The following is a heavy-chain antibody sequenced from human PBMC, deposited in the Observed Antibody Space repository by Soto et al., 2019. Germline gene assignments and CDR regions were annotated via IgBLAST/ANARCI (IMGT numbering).Heavy chain of an antibody. J-gene: IGHJ5*02. D-gene: IGHD2-2*01. CDR3: AKDWDIVVVPAAGGFDP. Sequence: EVQLLESGGGLVQPGGSLRLSCAASGFTFSSYAMSWVRQAPGKGLEWVSAISGSGGSTYYADSVKGRFTISRDNSKNTLYLQMNSLRAEDTAVYYCAKDWDIVVVPAAGGFDPWGQGTLVTVSS. CDR1: GFTFSSYA. CDR2: ISGSGGST. V-gene: IGHV3-23*01.